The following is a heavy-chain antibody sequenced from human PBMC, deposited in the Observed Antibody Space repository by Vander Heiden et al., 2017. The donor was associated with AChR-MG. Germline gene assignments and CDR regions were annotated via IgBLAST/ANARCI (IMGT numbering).Heavy chain of an antibody. J-gene: IGHJ5*02. D-gene: IGHD3-3*01. CDR1: GYRFTSYW. CDR3: ARQTGGSYYDFWSGYSQGWFDP. V-gene: IGHV5-51*01. CDR2: IYPGDSDT. Sequence: EVQLVQSGAEVKKPGESLKIPCKGSGYRFTSYWIGWCRQMPGEGMEWMGMIYPGDSDTRYSPSFQGQVTISADKSIRTAYLQWSSLKASDTAMYYCARQTGGSYYDFWSGYSQGWFDPWGQGTLVTVSS.